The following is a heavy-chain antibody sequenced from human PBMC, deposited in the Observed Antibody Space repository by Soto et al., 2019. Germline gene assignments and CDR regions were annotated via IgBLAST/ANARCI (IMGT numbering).Heavy chain of an antibody. CDR2: INTLNGNT. CDR3: ARGFIPENY. D-gene: IGHD2-2*01. J-gene: IGHJ4*02. V-gene: IGHV1-18*01. CDR1: GYTFSDYG. Sequence: GASVKVSCKTSGYTFSDYGVSWVRQAPGQGLEWMGWINTLNGNTKYEQKFQGRVTFSIGTSTRTVFLELTNLKFDDAAVYYCARGFIPENYWGQGTRVTVSS.